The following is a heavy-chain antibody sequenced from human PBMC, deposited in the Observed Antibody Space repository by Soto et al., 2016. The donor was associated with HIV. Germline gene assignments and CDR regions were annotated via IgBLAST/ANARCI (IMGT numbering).Heavy chain of an antibody. CDR2: INRDKTST. CDR1: GFSLNDYW. D-gene: IGHD3-10*01. CDR3: TRGVRDDYSSAGLFNY. Sequence: EVQLVESGGGLVQPGGSLRLTCAASGFSLNDYWMHWVRQVPGKGLVWVSSINRDKTSTNYADSVKGRFTISRDNAKNILYLQMDTLRVEDTALYYCTRGVRDDYSSAGLFNYWGQGTLLIVSA. J-gene: IGHJ4*02. V-gene: IGHV3-74*01.